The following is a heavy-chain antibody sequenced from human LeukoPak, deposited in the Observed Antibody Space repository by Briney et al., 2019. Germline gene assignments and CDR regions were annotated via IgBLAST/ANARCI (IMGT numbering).Heavy chain of an antibody. V-gene: IGHV3-23*01. Sequence: GGSLRLSCAASGLTFSSCAMSWVRQAPGKGLAGVAWISDSCGTTSYTDSVKGRFTVSRDNSKSTLSLQMNSLRAEDTAVYFCARGSGYYDTDGYCGYWGQGALVTVSS. J-gene: IGHJ4*02. CDR2: ISDSCGTT. CDR1: GLTFSSCA. D-gene: IGHD3-22*01. CDR3: ARGSGYYDTDGYCGY.